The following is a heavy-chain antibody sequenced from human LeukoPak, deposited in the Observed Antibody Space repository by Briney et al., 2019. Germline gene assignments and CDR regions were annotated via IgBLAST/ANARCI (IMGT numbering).Heavy chain of an antibody. J-gene: IGHJ4*02. Sequence: GASVKVSCKASGYTFTSYYMHWVRQAPGQGLEWTGIINPSGGSTSYAQKFQGRVTMTRDTSTSTVYMELSSLRSENTAVYYCARAGQNAEYYFDYWGQGTLVTVSS. CDR3: ARAGQNAEYYFDY. CDR2: INPSGGST. D-gene: IGHD1-1*01. CDR1: GYTFTSYY. V-gene: IGHV1-46*01.